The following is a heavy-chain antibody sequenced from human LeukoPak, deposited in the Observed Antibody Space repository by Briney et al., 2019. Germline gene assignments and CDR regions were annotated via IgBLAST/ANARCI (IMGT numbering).Heavy chain of an antibody. CDR1: GGSISSYY. Sequence: PSETLSLTCTVSGGSISSYYWSWIRQPPGKGLEWIGYIYYSGSTNYNPSLKSRVTISVDTSKNQFSLKLSSVTAADTAVYYCARTLHGYPFDPWGQGTLVTVSS. J-gene: IGHJ5*02. D-gene: IGHD5-18*01. CDR3: ARTLHGYPFDP. V-gene: IGHV4-59*01. CDR2: IYYSGST.